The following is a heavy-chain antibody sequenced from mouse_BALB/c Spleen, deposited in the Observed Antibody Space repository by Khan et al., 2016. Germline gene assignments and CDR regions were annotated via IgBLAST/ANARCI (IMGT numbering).Heavy chain of an antibody. CDR1: GYSITSDYA. CDR2: ISYSGST. CDR3: ARSTTATRLFAY. Sequence: EVQLQESGPGLVKPSQSLSLTCTVTGYSITSDYAWNWIRQFPGNKLEWMGYISYSGSTSYNPSLKSRISITRDTSKTQFFLQLNSVTTEDTATXYCARSTTATRLFAYWGQGTLVTVSA. V-gene: IGHV3-2*02. D-gene: IGHD1-2*01. J-gene: IGHJ3*01.